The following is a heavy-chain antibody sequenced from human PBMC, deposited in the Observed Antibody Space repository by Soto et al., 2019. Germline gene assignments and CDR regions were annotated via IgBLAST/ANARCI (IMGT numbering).Heavy chain of an antibody. J-gene: IGHJ4*02. Sequence: QITLKESGPTLVKPTQTLTLTCTFSGFSLSTSGVGVGWIRQPPGKALEWLALIYWDDDKRYSPSLKSRLTINKDTSKNQVVLTMTNIAPVDTAPYPCAHSYSSGWYYGPFDYWGQGTLVTVSS. CDR1: GFSLSTSGVG. D-gene: IGHD6-19*01. CDR3: AHSYSSGWYYGPFDY. V-gene: IGHV2-5*02. CDR2: IYWDDDK.